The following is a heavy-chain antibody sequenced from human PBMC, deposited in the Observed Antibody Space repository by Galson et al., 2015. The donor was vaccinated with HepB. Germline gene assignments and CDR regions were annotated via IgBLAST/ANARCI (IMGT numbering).Heavy chain of an antibody. J-gene: IGHJ3*01. V-gene: IGHV1-18*01. CDR2: ISGYNDNT. D-gene: IGHD1/OR15-1a*01. Sequence: SVKVSCKASGYTFTSYAISWVRQAPGLGLEWMGWISGYNDNTNYAQKFQGRVTMTTDTSTSAAYMELRSLRSDDTAVYYCARNTSDKAAFDVWGQGTLVTVSS. CDR3: ARNTSDKAAFDV. CDR1: GYTFTSYA.